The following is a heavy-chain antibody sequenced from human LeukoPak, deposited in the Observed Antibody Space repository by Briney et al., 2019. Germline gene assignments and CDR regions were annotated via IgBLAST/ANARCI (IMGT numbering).Heavy chain of an antibody. CDR3: ARHGYYDSNGYFHN. V-gene: IGHV4-39*01. J-gene: IGHJ4*02. D-gene: IGHD3-22*01. Sequence: PSETLSLTCTVSGGSISSDTYYWAWVRQSPGKGLEWIGTIYYRGDTYYNPSLKSRVTISVDTSKNHFSLKLSSMTAADTAVYYCARHGYYDSNGYFHNWGQGTLVTVSS. CDR1: GGSISSDTYY. CDR2: IYYRGDT.